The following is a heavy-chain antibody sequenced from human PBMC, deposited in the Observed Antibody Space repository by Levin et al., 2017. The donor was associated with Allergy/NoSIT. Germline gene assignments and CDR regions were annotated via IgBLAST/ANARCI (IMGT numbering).Heavy chain of an antibody. J-gene: IGHJ4*02. Sequence: HSGGSLRLSCAASGFTLSNYGMSWVRQSPGKGLEWVSSISGGGDSTYYADYVKGRFTISRDNSKNTLYLQMNSLRADDTAVYYCAKDSPVGTYWGQGTLVTVSS. CDR3: AKDSPVGTY. CDR2: ISGGGDST. CDR1: GFTLSNYG. V-gene: IGHV3-23*01. D-gene: IGHD1-26*01.